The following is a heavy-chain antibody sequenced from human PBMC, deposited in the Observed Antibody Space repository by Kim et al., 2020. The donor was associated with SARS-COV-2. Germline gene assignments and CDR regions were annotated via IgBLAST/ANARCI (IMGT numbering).Heavy chain of an antibody. CDR3: ARVGHSSSSWGGYYYYGMDV. CDR1: GGTFSSYA. J-gene: IGHJ6*02. Sequence: SVKVSCKASGGTFSSYAISWVRQAPGQGLEWMGGIIPIFGTANYAQKFQGRVTITADESTSTAYMELSSLRSEDTAVYYCARVGHSSSSWGGYYYYGMDVWGQGTTVTVSS. D-gene: IGHD6-6*01. CDR2: IIPIFGTA. V-gene: IGHV1-69*13.